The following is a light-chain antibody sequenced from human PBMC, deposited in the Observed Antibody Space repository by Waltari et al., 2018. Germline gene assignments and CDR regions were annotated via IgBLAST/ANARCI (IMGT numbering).Light chain of an antibody. CDR1: RPNIGAGYA. V-gene: IGLV1-40*01. CDR3: QSYDSSLSGHVV. CDR2: GNT. Sequence: QSVLPQPPSVSGAPGPRVTIPCTGSRPNIGAGYAVSWSPTLPGTAPKLPIFGNTNRPSGVPARFSGSKSGSSASLAITGLQAEDEADYYCQSYDSSLSGHVVFGGGTKLTVL. J-gene: IGLJ2*01.